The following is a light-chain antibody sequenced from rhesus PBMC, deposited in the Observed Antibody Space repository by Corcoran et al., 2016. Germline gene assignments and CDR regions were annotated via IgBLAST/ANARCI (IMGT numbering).Light chain of an antibody. Sequence: DIQMTQSPSSLSASVGDRVTITCRASQGISTYLNWYQQKPGKGPKRLIYAASSLESGVPSRFSGSGSGTDFTLTISSLQPEDCATYYCLQYNSDPLTFGGGTKVEIK. CDR1: QGISTY. V-gene: IGKV1-43*02. CDR3: LQYNSDPLT. J-gene: IGKJ4*01. CDR2: AAS.